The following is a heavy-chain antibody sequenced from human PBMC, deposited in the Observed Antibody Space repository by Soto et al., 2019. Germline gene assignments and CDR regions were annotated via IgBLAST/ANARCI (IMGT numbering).Heavy chain of an antibody. V-gene: IGHV3-73*01. Sequence: EVQLVESGGGLVQPGGSLKLSCAASGFTFSGSAMHWVRQASGKGLEWVGRIRSKANSYATAYAASVKGRFTISRDDSKNTAYLQMNSLKTEDTAVYYCTRHNSIERGIAAAFIWFDPWGQGTLVTVSS. D-gene: IGHD6-13*01. CDR2: IRSKANSYAT. CDR1: GFTFSGSA. J-gene: IGHJ5*02. CDR3: TRHNSIERGIAAAFIWFDP.